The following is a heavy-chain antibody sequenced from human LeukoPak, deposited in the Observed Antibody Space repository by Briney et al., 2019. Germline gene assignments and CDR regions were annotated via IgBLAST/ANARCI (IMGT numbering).Heavy chain of an antibody. CDR1: GFILSNHW. Sequence: GGSLRLSCAASGFILSNHWMTWVRQAPGKGPEWVANMNKDGSEKYYMDSVKGRFTISRDTAKNSLYLQMNNLRAEDTALYYCARNNDMDVWGQGTTVIVSS. J-gene: IGHJ6*02. CDR3: ARNNDMDV. D-gene: IGHD1/OR15-1a*01. V-gene: IGHV3-7*03. CDR2: MNKDGSEK.